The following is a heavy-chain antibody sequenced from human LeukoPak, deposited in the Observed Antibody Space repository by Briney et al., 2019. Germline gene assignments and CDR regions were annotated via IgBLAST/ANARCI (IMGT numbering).Heavy chain of an antibody. D-gene: IGHD2-2*01. CDR3: ARQSAAAQYTNWFDP. CDR1: GHSFASFW. Sequence: GDSLKISCKGSGHSFASFWIGWVRQMPGKGLEWMGVIYPADSDTRYSPSFQGQVTISADKSTSTAYLQWSTLKASDTAIYYCARQSAAAQYTNWFDPWGQGTLVTVSS. J-gene: IGHJ5*02. CDR2: IYPADSDT. V-gene: IGHV5-51*01.